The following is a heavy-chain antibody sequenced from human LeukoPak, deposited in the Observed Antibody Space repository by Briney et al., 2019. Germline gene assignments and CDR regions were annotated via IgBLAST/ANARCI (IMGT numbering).Heavy chain of an antibody. Sequence: GGSLRLSCTPSGFTFVDYGLNWFRQAPGKGREWVSTISGSGRSTDFADSVKGRFTISRDNSKNTLYLQMNSLRAEDTAVYYCARDGAYGGFDYWGQGTLVTVSS. D-gene: IGHD3-16*01. V-gene: IGHV3-23*01. J-gene: IGHJ4*02. CDR3: ARDGAYGGFDY. CDR1: GFTFVDYG. CDR2: ISGSGRST.